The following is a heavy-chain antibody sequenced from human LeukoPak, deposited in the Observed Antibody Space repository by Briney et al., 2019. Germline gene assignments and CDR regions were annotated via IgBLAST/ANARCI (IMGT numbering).Heavy chain of an antibody. Sequence: PSETLSLTCTVSGGSISSSDDFWGWIRQAPGKGLEWVSFIYSGGGTSYANSVKGRFTLSRDNSKNTLYLQMNSLRAEDTALYYCAKGGGYSYGYYYWGQGTLVTVSS. J-gene: IGHJ4*02. CDR2: IYSGGGT. CDR1: GGSISSSDDF. D-gene: IGHD5-18*01. V-gene: IGHV3-66*01. CDR3: AKGGGYSYGYYY.